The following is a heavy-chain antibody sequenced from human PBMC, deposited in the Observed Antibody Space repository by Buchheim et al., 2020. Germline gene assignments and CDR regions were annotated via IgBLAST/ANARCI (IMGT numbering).Heavy chain of an antibody. V-gene: IGHV3-30*18. CDR2: ISYDGSNK. CDR1: GFSFRDYG. D-gene: IGHD3-10*01. CDR3: TKAFYYGSGDYYSRMGYFFGMDV. J-gene: IGHJ6*02. Sequence: QVQVVESGGGVVQPGGSPRLSCGASGFSFRDYGMHWVRQAPGKGLEWVAVISYDGSNKYYGDSVKGRFTISRDNSKNMLFFQMNSLRVEDTAVYYCTKAFYYGSGDYYSRMGYFFGMDVWGPGTT.